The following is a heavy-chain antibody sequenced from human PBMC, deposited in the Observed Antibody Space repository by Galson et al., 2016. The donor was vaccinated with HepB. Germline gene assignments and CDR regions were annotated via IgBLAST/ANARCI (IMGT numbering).Heavy chain of an antibody. V-gene: IGHV4-34*01. Sequence: SETLSLTCAVYGGFLSGHYCSRIRQPLGKGLEWIGEINHRGSTNYNSSLKNRVTITVDTSKNQFSLKLSSGTATDTAIYYCARGLQLDYWGQGTLVTVSS. CDR3: ARGLQLDY. J-gene: IGHJ4*02. CDR2: INHRGST. CDR1: GGFLSGHY.